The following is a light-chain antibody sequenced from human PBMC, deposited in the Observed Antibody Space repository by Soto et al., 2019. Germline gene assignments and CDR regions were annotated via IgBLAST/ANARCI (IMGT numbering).Light chain of an antibody. V-gene: IGLV1-40*01. CDR1: SSNIGAGYD. J-gene: IGLJ2*01. CDR2: GNS. Sequence: QAVVTQPPSVSGAPGQRVTISCTGSSSNIGAGYDVHWYQQLPGTAPKLLIYGNSNRPSGVPDRFSGSKSGTSASLAITGLQAEDEEDYYCQSYDSSLSGSVFGGGTKLTVL. CDR3: QSYDSSLSGSV.